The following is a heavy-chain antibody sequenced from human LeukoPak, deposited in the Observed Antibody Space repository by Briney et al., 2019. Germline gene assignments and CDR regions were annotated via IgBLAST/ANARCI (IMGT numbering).Heavy chain of an antibody. CDR3: ARGDFWSGPADY. J-gene: IGHJ4*02. Sequence: GGSLRLSCAASGFTFSSYAMHWVRQAPGKGLEWVAVISYDGSNKYYADSVKGRFTISRDNSKNTLYLQMNSLRAEDTAVYYCARGDFWSGPADYWAREPWSPSPQ. V-gene: IGHV3-30-3*01. D-gene: IGHD3-3*01. CDR1: GFTFSSYA. CDR2: ISYDGSNK.